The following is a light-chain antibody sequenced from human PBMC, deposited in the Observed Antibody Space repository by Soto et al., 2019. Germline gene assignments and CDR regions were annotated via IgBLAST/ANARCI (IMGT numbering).Light chain of an antibody. V-gene: IGKV3-20*01. J-gene: IGKJ1*01. CDR3: QRSYASLWT. CDR2: GAS. CDR1: QSVNSTS. Sequence: EIVLTQSPGTLSLSPGERATLSCRASQSVNSTSLAWYQQKPGQAPRLLIHGASSRATGIPDRFSGSGSGTELTLTISRLEPEDFAVYFCQRSYASLWTFGQGTKVEIK.